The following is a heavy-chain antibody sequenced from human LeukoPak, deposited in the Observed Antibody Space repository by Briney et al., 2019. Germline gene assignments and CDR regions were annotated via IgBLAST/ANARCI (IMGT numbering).Heavy chain of an antibody. J-gene: IGHJ5*02. Sequence: GGSLRLSCAASGFSFSDYKMSWIRQAPGRGLEWVSYISSSGTYTDYAGSVKGRFTISRDNAENSLYLQMNSLRAEDTAVYYCARDYYDSSGSNWFDPWGQGTLVTVSS. CDR1: GFSFSDYK. D-gene: IGHD3-22*01. V-gene: IGHV3-11*05. CDR3: ARDYYDSSGSNWFDP. CDR2: ISSSGTYT.